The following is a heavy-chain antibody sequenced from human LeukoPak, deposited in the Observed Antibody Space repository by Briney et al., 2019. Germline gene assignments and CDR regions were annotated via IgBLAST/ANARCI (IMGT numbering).Heavy chain of an antibody. D-gene: IGHD6-13*01. CDR1: GGSISSGGYY. Sequence: SQTLSLTCTVSGGSISSGGYYWSWIRQHPGKGLEWIGYIYYSGSTYYNPSLKSRVTISVDTSKNQFSLKLTSATAADTAVYYCARSGSIAAAGIGSFDYWGQGTLVTVSS. J-gene: IGHJ4*02. CDR3: ARSGSIAAAGIGSFDY. V-gene: IGHV4-31*03. CDR2: IYYSGST.